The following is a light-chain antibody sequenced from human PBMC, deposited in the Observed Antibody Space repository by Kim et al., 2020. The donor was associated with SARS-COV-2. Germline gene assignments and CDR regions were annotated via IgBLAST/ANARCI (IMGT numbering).Light chain of an antibody. CDR1: QSVSSN. V-gene: IGKV3-15*01. CDR2: GAS. Sequence: EIVMTQSPATLSVSPGERATLSCRASQSVSSNLAWYQQKPGQAPRLLIYGASTMATGIPARFSGSGSGTEFTLTISSLQSEDFAVYYCQQYNNWPPLTFGGGTKVDIK. CDR3: QQYNNWPPLT. J-gene: IGKJ4*01.